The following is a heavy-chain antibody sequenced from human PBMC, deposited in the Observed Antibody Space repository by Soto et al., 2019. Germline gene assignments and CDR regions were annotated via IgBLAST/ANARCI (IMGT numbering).Heavy chain of an antibody. CDR3: ARSRVSSTSLLLDY. V-gene: IGHV1-46*01. CDR2: INASGSST. Sequence: QVQLVQSGAEVKKPGASVKVSCKASGYTFTSYYMHWVRQAPGQGVEWMGIINASGSSTRYAQKFQGRVTMTSDTSTSTVYMELSSLRSEDTAVYYCARSRVSSTSLLLDYWGQGTLVTVSS. D-gene: IGHD2-2*01. J-gene: IGHJ4*02. CDR1: GYTFTSYY.